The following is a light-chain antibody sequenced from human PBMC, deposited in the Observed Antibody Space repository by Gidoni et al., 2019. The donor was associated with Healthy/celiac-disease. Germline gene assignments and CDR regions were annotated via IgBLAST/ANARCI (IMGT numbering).Light chain of an antibody. J-gene: IGKJ4*01. CDR2: AAS. Sequence: DIQITQSPSSLSASVGDRVTITCRASQSISSYLNWYQQKPGKAPKLLIYAASSLQSGVPSRFSGSGSGTDFTLTISSLQPEDFATYYCQQSYSTLLTFGGETKVEIK. V-gene: IGKV1-39*01. CDR3: QQSYSTLLT. CDR1: QSISSY.